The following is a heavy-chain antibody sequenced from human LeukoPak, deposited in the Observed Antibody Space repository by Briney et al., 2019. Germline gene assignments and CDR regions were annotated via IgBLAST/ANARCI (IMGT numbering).Heavy chain of an antibody. V-gene: IGHV4-38-2*02. CDR3: ARGGNYYGSGSYPFSA. CDR2: IHHSGST. CDR1: GYSISSGYY. D-gene: IGHD3-10*01. J-gene: IGHJ5*01. Sequence: PSETLSLTCIVSGYSISSGYYWGWIRQPPGKGLEWIGNIHHSGSTYYNPSLKSRVTISVDTSKNQLSLKLSSVTAADTAVYYCARGGNYYGSGSYPFSAWGQGTLVTVSS.